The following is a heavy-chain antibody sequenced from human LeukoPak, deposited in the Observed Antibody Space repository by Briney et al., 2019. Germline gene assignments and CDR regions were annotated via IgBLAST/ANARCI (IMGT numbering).Heavy chain of an antibody. CDR2: IKQDGSEK. CDR1: GFTFSSYW. J-gene: IGHJ6*02. D-gene: IGHD5-12*01. Sequence: GGSLRLSCAASGFTFSSYWMSWVRQAPGKGLKWVANIKQDGSEKYYVDSVKGRFTISRDNAKNSLYLQMNSLRAEDTAVYYCARDSRTGGYDYYYYGMDVWGQGTTVTVSS. V-gene: IGHV3-7*01. CDR3: ARDSRTGGYDYYYYGMDV.